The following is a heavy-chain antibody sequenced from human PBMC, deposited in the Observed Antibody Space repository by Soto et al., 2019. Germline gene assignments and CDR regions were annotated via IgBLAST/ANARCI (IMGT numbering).Heavy chain of an antibody. J-gene: IGHJ4*02. CDR2: INHSGST. Sequence: SETLSLTCAVYGGSFSGYYWSWIRQPPGKGLEWIGEINHSGSTNYNPSLKSRVTISVDTSKNQFSLKLSSVTAADTAVYYCARGQAIIKGYYFDYWGQGTLVTVS. CDR1: GGSFSGYY. V-gene: IGHV4-34*01. CDR3: ARGQAIIKGYYFDY. D-gene: IGHD3-10*01.